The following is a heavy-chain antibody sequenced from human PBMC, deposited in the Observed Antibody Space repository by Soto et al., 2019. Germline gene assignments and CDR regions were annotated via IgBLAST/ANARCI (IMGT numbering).Heavy chain of an antibody. CDR3: VMNALGWFAP. V-gene: IGHV3-72*01. J-gene: IGHJ5*02. CDR1: GFTFSDYY. Sequence: EIQLVESGGGSVQPVGALRLSCVASGFTFSDYYMDWVRQAPGKGLEWVARVNHRPKDFGTEYAASVTGRFIISRDDSQKSLFLQMNSLKAEDTAIYYCVMNALGWFAPWGQGTLVPVSS. CDR2: VNHRPKDFGT. D-gene: IGHD7-27*01.